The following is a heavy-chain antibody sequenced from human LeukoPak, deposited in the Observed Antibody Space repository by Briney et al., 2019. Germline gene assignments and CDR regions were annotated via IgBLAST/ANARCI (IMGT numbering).Heavy chain of an antibody. D-gene: IGHD4-17*01. V-gene: IGHV1-69*05. J-gene: IGHJ4*02. CDR2: IIPLFGTA. CDR3: ARDTYGDGIDY. Sequence: SVKVSCXASGGTFSSYALSWVRQAPGQGLEWMGGIIPLFGTANYAQKFQGRVTITTDESTSTAYMELSSLRSEDTAVYYCARDTYGDGIDYWGQGTLVTVSS. CDR1: GGTFSSYA.